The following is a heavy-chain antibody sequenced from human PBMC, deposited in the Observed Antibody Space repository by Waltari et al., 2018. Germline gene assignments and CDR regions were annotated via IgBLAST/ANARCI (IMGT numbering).Heavy chain of an antibody. J-gene: IGHJ4*02. V-gene: IGHV4-39*01. D-gene: IGHD3-10*01. CDR1: GGSISTSTNY. CDR3: ARLVWFGAWIDN. CDR2: IYYSGTA. Sequence: QLQLQESGPGLVKPSETLSLTCAVSGGSISTSTNYWGWIRQSPGKGLEWIGTIYYSGTAYYNPSLESRVTISVDTFNNRFSLNLRSATAADTAVYFCARLVWFGAWIDNWGQGSLVTVSS.